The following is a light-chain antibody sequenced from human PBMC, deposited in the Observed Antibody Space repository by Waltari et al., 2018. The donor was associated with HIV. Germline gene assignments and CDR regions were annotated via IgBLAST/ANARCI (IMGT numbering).Light chain of an antibody. CDR2: KDT. V-gene: IGLV3-25*03. J-gene: IGLJ2*01. CDR1: ALSKQY. Sequence: SRDLTQPPSVSVSPGQTARITGSGDALSKQYSSWYQQKAGQAPVLVIFKDTERPSGIPERFSASSSGTTVTLTITSVEAEDEAEYFCQSSDTTASHELFGGGTKLTVL. CDR3: QSSDTTASHEL.